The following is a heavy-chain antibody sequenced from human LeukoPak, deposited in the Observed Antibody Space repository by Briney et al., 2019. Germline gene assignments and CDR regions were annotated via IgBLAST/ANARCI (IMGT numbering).Heavy chain of an antibody. CDR2: ISSSSSYI. CDR3: ARDLNARGYSGYDY. V-gene: IGHV3-21*01. J-gene: IGHJ4*02. CDR1: GFTFSSYS. Sequence: PGGSLRLSCAASGFTFSSYSMNWVRQAPGKGLEWGSSISSSSSYIYYADSVQGRFTIYRDNAKNSLYLQMNSLRAEDTAVYYCARDLNARGYSGYDYWGQGTLVTVSS. D-gene: IGHD5-12*01.